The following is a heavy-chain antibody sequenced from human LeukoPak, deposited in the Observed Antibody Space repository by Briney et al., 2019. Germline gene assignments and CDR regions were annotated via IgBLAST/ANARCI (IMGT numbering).Heavy chain of an antibody. CDR2: IYYSGST. CDR1: GGSISSSSYY. J-gene: IGHJ6*02. D-gene: IGHD4-17*01. V-gene: IGHV4-39*07. CDR3: ARDLYGDNSSYYYYYGMDV. Sequence: SETLSLTCTVSGGSISSSSYYWGWIRQPPGKGLEWIGRIYYSGSTYYNPSLKSRVTISVDTSKNQFSLKLSSVTAADTAVYYCARDLYGDNSSYYYYYGMDVWGQGTTVTVSS.